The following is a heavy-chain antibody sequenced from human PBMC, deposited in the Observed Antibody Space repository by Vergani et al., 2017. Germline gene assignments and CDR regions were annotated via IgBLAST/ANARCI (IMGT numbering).Heavy chain of an antibody. CDR2: ISAYNGNT. CDR3: ARTYYYGSSGYYYPPGPYYYGMDV. D-gene: IGHD3-22*01. J-gene: IGHJ6*02. CDR1: GGTFSSYG. V-gene: IGHV1-18*01. Sequence: QVQLVQSGAEVKKPGSSVKVSCKASGGTFSSYGISWVRQAPGQGLEWMGWISAYNGNTNYAQKLQGRVTMTTDTSTSTAYMELRSLRSDDTAVYYCARTYYYGSSGYYYPPGPYYYGMDVWGQGTTVTVSS.